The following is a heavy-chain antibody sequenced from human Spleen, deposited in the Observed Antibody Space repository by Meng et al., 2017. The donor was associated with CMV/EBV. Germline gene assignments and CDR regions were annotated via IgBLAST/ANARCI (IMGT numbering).Heavy chain of an antibody. CDR2: IDPDDSAT. D-gene: IGHD2-15*01. V-gene: IGHV5-51*01. CDR1: GYSFTSYW. CDR3: ARLQDDIVVVVAAPGAFDI. J-gene: IGHJ3*02. Sequence: GESLKISCKGSGYSFTSYWIGWVRQMPGKGLEWMAFIDPDDSATRYSPSFQGQVTISVDKSIRTAYLQWSSLKASDTAMYYCARLQDDIVVVVAAPGAFDIWGQGTMVTVSS.